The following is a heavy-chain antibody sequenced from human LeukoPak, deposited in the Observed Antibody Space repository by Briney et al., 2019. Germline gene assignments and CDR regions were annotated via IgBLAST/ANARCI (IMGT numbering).Heavy chain of an antibody. V-gene: IGHV3-21*03. CDR2: ISSGSRYI. CDR1: GFTFSTYT. D-gene: IGHD3-16*01. CDR3: TSRSHMFGGAFDI. J-gene: IGHJ3*02. Sequence: PGGSLRLSCAASGFTFSTYTMNWVRQAPGKGLEWVSSISSGSRYIYYADSVKGRFTISRDNAKNSLYLQMNSLKTEDTAVYYCTSRSHMFGGAFDIWGQGTMVTVSS.